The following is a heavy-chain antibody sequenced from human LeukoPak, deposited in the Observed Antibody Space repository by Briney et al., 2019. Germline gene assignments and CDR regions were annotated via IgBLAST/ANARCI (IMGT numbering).Heavy chain of an antibody. Sequence: HPGGSLRLSCAASGFTFSSYGMRWVRQAPGKGLEWVSAIGAGGTTYYADSVKGRFTISRDNSKNTLYLQMSSLRAEDTAVYYCAKRGDQYYFDSWGQGTLVTVSS. CDR2: IGAGGTT. J-gene: IGHJ4*02. CDR3: AKRGDQYYFDS. V-gene: IGHV3-23*01. CDR1: GFTFSSYG. D-gene: IGHD4-17*01.